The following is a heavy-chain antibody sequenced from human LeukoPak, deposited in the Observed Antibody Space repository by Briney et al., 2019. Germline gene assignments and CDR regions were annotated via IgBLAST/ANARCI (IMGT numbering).Heavy chain of an antibody. Sequence: PGGSLRLSCAASGFTFSSYEMNWVRQAPGKGLEWVSYMSKSGSTIYYADSVKGRFTISRDNAKNSLYLQMNSLRGEDTAVYYCARDHCSGGRCYPLDYWGQGTLVTVSS. J-gene: IGHJ4*02. CDR1: GFTFSSYE. CDR2: MSKSGSTI. V-gene: IGHV3-48*03. D-gene: IGHD2-15*01. CDR3: ARDHCSGGRCYPLDY.